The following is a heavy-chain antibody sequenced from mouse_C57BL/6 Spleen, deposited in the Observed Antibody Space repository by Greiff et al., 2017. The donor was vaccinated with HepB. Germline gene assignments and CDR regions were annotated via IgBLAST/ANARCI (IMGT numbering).Heavy chain of an antibody. CDR1: GYTFTSYW. V-gene: IGHV1-53*01. CDR3: SRREIYYGKGYFDY. CDR2: INPSNGGT. D-gene: IGHD2-1*01. Sequence: VQLQQPGAELVKPGASVKLSCKASGYTFTSYWMHWVKQRPGQGLEWIGNINPSNGGTNYNEKFKSKATLTVDKSSSTAYMQLSSLTSEDSAVSYYSRREIYYGKGYFDYWGQGTTLTVSS. J-gene: IGHJ2*01.